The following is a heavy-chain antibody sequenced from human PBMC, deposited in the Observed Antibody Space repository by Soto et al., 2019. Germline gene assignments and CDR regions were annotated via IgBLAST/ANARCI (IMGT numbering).Heavy chain of an antibody. D-gene: IGHD6-19*01. J-gene: IGHJ6*02. CDR1: GYTFTSYD. CDR3: ARGKYIAVAGTIPYYYYGMDV. V-gene: IGHV1-8*01. CDR2: MNPNSGNT. Sequence: ASVKVSCKASGYTFTSYDINWVRQATGQGLEWMGWMNPNSGNTGYAQKFQGRVTMTRNTSISTAYMELSSLRSEDTAVYYCARGKYIAVAGTIPYYYYGMDVWGQGTTVTVSS.